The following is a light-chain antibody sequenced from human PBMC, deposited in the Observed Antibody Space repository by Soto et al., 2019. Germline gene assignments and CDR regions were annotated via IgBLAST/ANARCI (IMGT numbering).Light chain of an antibody. J-gene: IGKJ5*01. Sequence: ETVMTQSPAILSVSPGESATLSCRASQTVGTNLAWYQQKPGQAPRLLFYSASTRVTGIPARFGGSGSGTEFTLTISSLQSEDFAVYYCQQYYGWPPVITFGQGTRLEIK. V-gene: IGKV3-15*01. CDR1: QTVGTN. CDR3: QQYYGWPPVIT. CDR2: SAS.